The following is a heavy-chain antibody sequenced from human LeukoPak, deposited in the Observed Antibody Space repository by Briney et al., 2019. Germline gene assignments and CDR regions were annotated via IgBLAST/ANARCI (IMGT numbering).Heavy chain of an antibody. CDR3: ANPGIAVAGSEDY. Sequence: GGSLRLSCAASGFTFSSYDMSWVRQAPGKGLEWVSAISGSGGSTYYADSVKGRFTISRDNSKNTLYLQMNSLRAEDTAVYYCANPGIAVAGSEDYWGQGTLVTVSS. CDR2: ISGSGGST. D-gene: IGHD6-19*01. CDR1: GFTFSSYD. J-gene: IGHJ4*02. V-gene: IGHV3-23*01.